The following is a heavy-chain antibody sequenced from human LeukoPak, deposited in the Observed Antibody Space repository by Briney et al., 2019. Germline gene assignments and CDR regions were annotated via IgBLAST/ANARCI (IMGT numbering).Heavy chain of an antibody. Sequence: GGSLRLSCAASGFTFSNAWMSWVRQAPGKGLEWVGRIKSKTDGGTTDYAAPVKGRFTISRDDSKNTLYLQMNSLKTEDTAVYYCTTATGSYTSIDYWGRGTLVTVSS. V-gene: IGHV3-15*01. CDR1: GFTFSNAW. J-gene: IGHJ4*02. CDR2: IKSKTDGGTT. D-gene: IGHD3-10*01. CDR3: TTATGSYTSIDY.